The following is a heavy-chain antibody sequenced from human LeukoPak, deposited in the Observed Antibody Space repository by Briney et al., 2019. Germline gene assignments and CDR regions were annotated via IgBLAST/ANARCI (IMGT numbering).Heavy chain of an antibody. V-gene: IGHV3-30*04. J-gene: IGHJ3*02. CDR2: ISYDGTNK. Sequence: GGSLRLSCADSGFTFSSYAMHWVRQAPGKGLEWVAVISYDGTNKYYADSVKGRFTVSRDNSKNTLFLQMNSLSADDTAVYCCARDLMVRGETGAFDIWGQGTMVTVSS. CDR3: ARDLMVRGETGAFDI. CDR1: GFTFSSYA. D-gene: IGHD3-10*01.